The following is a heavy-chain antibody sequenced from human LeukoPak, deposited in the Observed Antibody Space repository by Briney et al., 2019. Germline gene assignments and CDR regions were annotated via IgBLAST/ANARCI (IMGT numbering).Heavy chain of an antibody. V-gene: IGHV1-18*04. J-gene: IGHJ4*02. D-gene: IGHD3-22*01. Sequence: ASVKVSCKASGYTFTSYYMHWVRQAPGQGLEWMGWISAYNGNTNYAQKVQGRVTMTIDTSTTTGYMELRSLRSDDTAVYYCARLVDDSSGTYWFYFDCWGQGTLVTVSS. CDR1: GYTFTSYY. CDR3: ARLVDDSSGTYWFYFDC. CDR2: ISAYNGNT.